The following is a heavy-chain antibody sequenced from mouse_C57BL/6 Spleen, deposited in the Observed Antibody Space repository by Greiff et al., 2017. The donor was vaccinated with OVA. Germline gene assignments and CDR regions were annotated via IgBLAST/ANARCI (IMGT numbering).Heavy chain of an antibody. D-gene: IGHD3-1*01. CDR1: GYTFTSYW. Sequence: QVQLKQPGAELVKPGASVKVSCKASGYTFTSYWMHWVKQRPGQGLEWIGRIHPSDSDTNYNQKFKGKATLTVDKSSSTAYMQLSSLTSEDSAVYYCAKWAGWFPFDYWGQGTTLTVSS. J-gene: IGHJ2*01. CDR3: AKWAGWFPFDY. CDR2: IHPSDSDT. V-gene: IGHV1-74*01.